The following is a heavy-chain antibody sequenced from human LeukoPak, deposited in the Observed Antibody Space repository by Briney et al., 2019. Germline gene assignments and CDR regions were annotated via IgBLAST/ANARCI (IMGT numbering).Heavy chain of an antibody. V-gene: IGHV1-69*13. Sequence: ASVKVSCKASGGTFSSYAISWVRQAPGQGLEWMGGIIPIFGTANYAQKFQGRVTITADEYTSTAYMELSSLRSEDTAVYYCASSVLRYFDGDDYWGQGTLVTVSS. CDR1: GGTFSSYA. CDR3: ASSVLRYFDGDDY. CDR2: IIPIFGTA. D-gene: IGHD3-9*01. J-gene: IGHJ4*02.